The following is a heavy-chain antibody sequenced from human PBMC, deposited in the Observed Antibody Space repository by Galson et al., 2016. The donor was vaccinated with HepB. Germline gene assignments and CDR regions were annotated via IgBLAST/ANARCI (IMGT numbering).Heavy chain of an antibody. Sequence: SLRLSCAASGFTFTSHWMHWVRQAPGKGLEWVSSISGSYYTNYADSVKGRFTISRDNAKNSVYLQINSLRAEDTAVYYCASDTLVVSRGVIFYMDVWGKGTTVTVAS. D-gene: IGHD3-10*01. CDR1: GFTFTSHW. V-gene: IGHV3-21*01. CDR3: ASDTLVVSRGVIFYMDV. J-gene: IGHJ6*03. CDR2: ISGSYYT.